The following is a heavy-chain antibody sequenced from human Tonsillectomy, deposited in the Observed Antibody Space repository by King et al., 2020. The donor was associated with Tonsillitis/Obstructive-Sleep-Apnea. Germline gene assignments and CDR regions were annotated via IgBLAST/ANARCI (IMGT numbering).Heavy chain of an antibody. CDR2: IYYSGST. J-gene: IGHJ5*02. CDR1: GGSISSGGYY. D-gene: IGHD2-15*01. CDR3: ARTLYCSGGSCLSWFDP. Sequence: QLQESGPGLVKPSQTLSLTCTVSGGSISSGGYYWSWIRQHPGKGLEWIGYIYYSGSTYYNPSLKSRVTISVDTSKNQFSLKLSSVTAADTAVYYCARTLYCSGGSCLSWFDPWGQGTLVPVST. V-gene: IGHV4-31*03.